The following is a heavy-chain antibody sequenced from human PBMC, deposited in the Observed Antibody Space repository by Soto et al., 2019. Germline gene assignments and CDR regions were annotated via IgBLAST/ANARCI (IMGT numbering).Heavy chain of an antibody. CDR1: GFAFNSFA. Sequence: PGGSVRLSCAASGFAFNSFALTLVRQSPGKGLEWVSSITVDGGSTYYVDSVKGRFTVSRDNSKNTLYLQMDRLTAEDTAVYYCAKVVYERRAPDAPDISRQGKMVTVSS. CDR2: ITVDGGST. D-gene: IGHD1-20*01. J-gene: IGHJ3*02. V-gene: IGHV3-23*01. CDR3: AKVVYERRAPDAPDI.